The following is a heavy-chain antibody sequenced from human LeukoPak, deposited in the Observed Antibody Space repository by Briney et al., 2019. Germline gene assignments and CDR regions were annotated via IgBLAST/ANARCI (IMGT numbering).Heavy chain of an antibody. CDR3: ARSYRRGYFDY. CDR2: IKQDGSEK. Sequence: GGSLRLSCVASGFTFSSFWMSWVRQAPGKGLEWVANIKQDGSEKYYVDSVKDRFTISRDNGDILFLQMNSLRVEDTAVYYCARSYRRGYFDYWGQGTLVTVSS. CDR1: GFTFSSFW. D-gene: IGHD2-2*01. J-gene: IGHJ4*02. V-gene: IGHV3-7*01.